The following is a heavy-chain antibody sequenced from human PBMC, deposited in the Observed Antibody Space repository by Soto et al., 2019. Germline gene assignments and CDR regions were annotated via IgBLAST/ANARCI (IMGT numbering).Heavy chain of an antibody. J-gene: IGHJ4*02. Sequence: ASVKVSCKASGYTFTSYYMHWVRQAPGQRLEWMGIINPSGGSTSYAQKFQGRVTMTRDTSTSTVYMELSSLRSEDTALYYCARDWSSIVATSAFYYWGQGTLVTVSS. CDR2: INPSGGST. CDR1: GYTFTSYY. V-gene: IGHV1-46*03. D-gene: IGHD5-12*01. CDR3: ARDWSSIVATSAFYY.